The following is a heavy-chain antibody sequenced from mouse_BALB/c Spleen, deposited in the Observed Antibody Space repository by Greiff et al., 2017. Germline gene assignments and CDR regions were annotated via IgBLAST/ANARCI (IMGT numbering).Heavy chain of an antibody. J-gene: IGHJ4*01. V-gene: IGHV2-2*02. CDR3: ARNRGDCDPLYAMDY. D-gene: IGHD2-4*01. CDR1: GFSLTSYG. CDR2: ICSGGST. Sequence: VQLQESGPGLVQPSHSLSITCTVSGFSLTSYGVHWVRQSPGKGLEWLGVICSGGSTDYNAAFISRLSISKDNSKSQVFFKMISLQANDTAIYYCARNRGDCDPLYAMDYWGQGTSVTVSS.